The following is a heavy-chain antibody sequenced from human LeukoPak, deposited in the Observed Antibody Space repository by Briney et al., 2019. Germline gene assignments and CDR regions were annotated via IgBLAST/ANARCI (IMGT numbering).Heavy chain of an antibody. V-gene: IGHV6-1*01. CDR2: AYYRSKWYI. D-gene: IGHD3-16*01. J-gene: IGHJ6*02. CDR3: ARGAFGGIKDGMDV. Sequence: SQTLSLTCALSGDSVSSNSAIWDWLRQSPPRGLEWLGRAYYRSKWYIEYAASVKSRITISPDTSKNQFSLQLNSVTPEDTAVYYCARGAFGGIKDGMDVWGQGTTVTVSS. CDR1: GDSVSSNSAI.